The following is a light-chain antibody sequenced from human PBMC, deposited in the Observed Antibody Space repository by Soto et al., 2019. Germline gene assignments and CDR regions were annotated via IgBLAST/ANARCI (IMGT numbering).Light chain of an antibody. J-gene: IGLJ1*01. CDR3: SSYTSSSTVV. CDR1: SSDVGGYNY. Sequence: QSALTQPASVSGSPGQSITISCTGTSSDVGGYNYVSWYQHHPGEAPKLIIYEVSNRPSGVSNRFSGSKSGNTASLTISGLQADDEADYYCSSYTSSSTVVFGIGTKVTVL. V-gene: IGLV2-14*01. CDR2: EVS.